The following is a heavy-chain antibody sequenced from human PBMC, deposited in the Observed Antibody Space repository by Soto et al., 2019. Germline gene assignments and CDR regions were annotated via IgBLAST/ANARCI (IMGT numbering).Heavy chain of an antibody. D-gene: IGHD5-12*01. J-gene: IGHJ6*01. Sequence: QVQLVQSGAEAKKPGSSVKVSCKTSGGTFSSYAISWVRQAPGQGLEWMGGIVPLFRTTNYAQKFQGRVTITADMTTYTVCTERSGLRSGDPALYSCASWGYRGTCSKLWVRSGLDDWGQGTRVTVSS. CDR2: IVPLFRTT. CDR3: ASWGYRGTCSKLWVRSGLDD. V-gene: IGHV1-69*06. CDR1: GGTFSSYA.